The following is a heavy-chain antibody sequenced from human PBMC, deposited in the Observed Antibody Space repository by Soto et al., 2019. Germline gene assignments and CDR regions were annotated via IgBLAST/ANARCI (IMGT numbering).Heavy chain of an antibody. CDR2: ISSNGGST. CDR3: ARDQLYYDYIWGSYRLGYYYYMDV. J-gene: IGHJ6*03. CDR1: GFTFSSYA. Sequence: GGSLRLSCAASGFTFSSYAMHWVRQAPGKGLEYVSAISSNGGSTYYANSVKGRFTISRDNSKNTLYLQMGSLRAEDMAVYYCARDQLYYDYIWGSYRLGYYYYMDVWGKGTTVTVSS. V-gene: IGHV3-64*01. D-gene: IGHD3-16*02.